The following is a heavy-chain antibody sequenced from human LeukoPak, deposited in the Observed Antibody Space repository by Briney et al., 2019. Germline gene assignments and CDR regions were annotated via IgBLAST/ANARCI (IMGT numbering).Heavy chain of an antibody. D-gene: IGHD7-27*01. J-gene: IGHJ4*02. V-gene: IGHV3-23*01. CDR2: MTTSDGNT. CDR1: GFTFSSYT. CDR3: AKDGGLWVSAHWGDS. Sequence: GGSLRLSCAASGFTFSSYTMSWVRQAPGKGLEWVSTMTTSDGNTYYADSVKGRFTVSRDNSKNTLFLQMNSLRAEDTAVYYCAKDGGLWVSAHWGDSWGRGTLVTVSS.